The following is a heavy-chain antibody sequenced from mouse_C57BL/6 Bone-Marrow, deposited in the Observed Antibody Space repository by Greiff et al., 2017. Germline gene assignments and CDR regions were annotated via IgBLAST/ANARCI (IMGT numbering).Heavy chain of an antibody. CDR1: GYTFTEYT. D-gene: IGHD2-2*01. Sequence: VQLQQSGAELVKPGASVKLSCKASGYTFTEYTIHWVKQRSGQGLEWIGWFYPGSGSIKYNEKFKDKATLTADKSSSTVYMELSRLTSEDSAVYSCARHSRYYYGYDRNYFDYWGQGTTLTVSS. V-gene: IGHV1-62-2*01. J-gene: IGHJ2*01. CDR2: FYPGSGSI. CDR3: ARHSRYYYGYDRNYFDY.